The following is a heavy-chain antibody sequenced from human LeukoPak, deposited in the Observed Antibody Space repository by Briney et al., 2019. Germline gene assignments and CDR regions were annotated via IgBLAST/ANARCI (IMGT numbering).Heavy chain of an antibody. V-gene: IGHV3-23*01. CDR2: ISGSGDST. Sequence: GGSLRLSCAASGFTFSSYAMSWVRQAPGKGLEWVSAISGSGDSTYYADSVRGRFTISRDNSKNMLYLQMNSLRAEDTAVYHCAKDRGSGYYFTVYYFDYWGQGTLVTVSS. J-gene: IGHJ4*02. CDR3: AKDRGSGYYFTVYYFDY. CDR1: GFTFSSYA. D-gene: IGHD2/OR15-2a*01.